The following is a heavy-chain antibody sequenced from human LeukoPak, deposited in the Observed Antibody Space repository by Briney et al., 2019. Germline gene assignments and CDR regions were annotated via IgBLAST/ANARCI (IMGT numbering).Heavy chain of an antibody. CDR1: GFTFSSYG. CDR3: ANDRKVTAAGGSHSGRVDY. CDR2: ISGRGSST. J-gene: IGHJ4*02. Sequence: GGSLRLSCAASGFTFSSYGMSWVRQAPGKGLEWVSAISGRGSSTYYADSVKGRFTISRDNSKNTLYLQMNSLRAEDTAVYYCANDRKVTAAGGSHSGRVDYWGQGTLVTVPS. V-gene: IGHV3-23*01. D-gene: IGHD6-13*01.